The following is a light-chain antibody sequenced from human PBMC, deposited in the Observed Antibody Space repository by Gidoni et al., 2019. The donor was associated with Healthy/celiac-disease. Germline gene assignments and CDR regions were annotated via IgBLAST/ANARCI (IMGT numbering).Light chain of an antibody. J-gene: IGLJ2*01. CDR1: SSDVGCYNY. Sequence: ITTPCIVTSSDVGCYNYVSCYQQHPGKAPKLMIYAVSNRPSGVSNRFSGSKSGNTASLTISGLQAEDEADYYCSSYTSSSTLVFGGGTKLTVL. CDR3: SSYTSSSTLV. CDR2: AVS. V-gene: IGLV2-14*01.